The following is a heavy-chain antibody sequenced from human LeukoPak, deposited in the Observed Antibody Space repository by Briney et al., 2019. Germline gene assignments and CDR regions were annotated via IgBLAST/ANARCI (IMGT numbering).Heavy chain of an antibody. D-gene: IGHD6-19*01. CDR2: ITSSGRYI. Sequence: TGGSLRLSCAASGFTFSSYSMNWVRQAPGKGLEWVSSITSSGRYIYYADSVKGRFTISRDNSRNTLYLQMNSLRAEDTAVYYCAKTVQSSAWYGSFDYWGQGTLVTVSS. CDR1: GFTFSSYS. CDR3: AKTVQSSAWYGSFDY. V-gene: IGHV3-21*04. J-gene: IGHJ4*02.